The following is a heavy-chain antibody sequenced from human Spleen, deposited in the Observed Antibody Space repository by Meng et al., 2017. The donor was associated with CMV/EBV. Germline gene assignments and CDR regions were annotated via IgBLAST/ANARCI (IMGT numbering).Heavy chain of an antibody. D-gene: IGHD3-3*02. J-gene: IGHJ3*02. CDR2: ISGSGGST. CDR1: GFIFSSYA. Sequence: GGSLRLSCAASGFIFSSYAMNWVRQAPGKGLEWVSVISGSGGSTYYADSVKGRFTIFRYTSKNTLYLQLNSRRAEDTAVYYCAKGDIFVVRNGDAFGMWGQGTMVTVSS. CDR3: AKGDIFVVRNGDAFGM. V-gene: IGHV3-23*01.